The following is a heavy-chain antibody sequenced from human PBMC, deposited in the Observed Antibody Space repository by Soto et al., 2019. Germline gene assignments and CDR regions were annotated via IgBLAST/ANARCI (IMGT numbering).Heavy chain of an antibody. CDR3: ARARGGSYISLKVNWFDP. V-gene: IGHV4-4*02. Sequence: PSETLSLTCAVSGGSISSSNWWSWVRQPPGKGLEWIGEIYHSGSTNYNPSLKSRVTISVDKSKNQFSLQLNSVTPEDTAVYYCARARGGSYISLKVNWFDPWGQGTLVTVSS. CDR1: GGSISSSNW. D-gene: IGHD1-26*01. J-gene: IGHJ5*02. CDR2: IYHSGST.